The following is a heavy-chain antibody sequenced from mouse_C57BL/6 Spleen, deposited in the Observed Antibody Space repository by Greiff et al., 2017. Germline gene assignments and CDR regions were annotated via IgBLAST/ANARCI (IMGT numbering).Heavy chain of an antibody. Sequence: QVQLQQPGAELVRPGSSVKLSCKASGYTFTSYWMDWVKQRPGQGLEWIGNIYPSDSETHYNQKFKDKATLTVDKSYSTAYMQLSGLTSEDSAVYYCARRGCYGMMDYWGQGTSVTVSS. V-gene: IGHV1-61*01. D-gene: IGHD1-1*01. J-gene: IGHJ4*01. CDR1: GYTFTSYW. CDR2: IYPSDSET. CDR3: ARRGCYGMMDY.